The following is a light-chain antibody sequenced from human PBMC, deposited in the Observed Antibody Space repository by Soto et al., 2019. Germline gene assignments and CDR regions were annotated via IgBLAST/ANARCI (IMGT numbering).Light chain of an antibody. CDR1: QRLSASD. CDR2: GAS. Sequence: EIVLTQSPNTLSLSPGERATLSCRASQRLSASDIAWYQQRPGQAPRLLISGASSRATGIPDRFSGSGSGTDFTLTITRVEPEDFAVYYCQQYATSPLTFGGGTKVDIK. J-gene: IGKJ4*01. V-gene: IGKV3-20*01. CDR3: QQYATSPLT.